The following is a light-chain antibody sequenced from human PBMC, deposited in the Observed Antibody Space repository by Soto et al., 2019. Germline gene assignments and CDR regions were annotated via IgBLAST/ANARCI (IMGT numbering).Light chain of an antibody. Sequence: EVVLTQSPVTLSLSPGERATLSCRASQSFRRLLAWYQQNPGQAPRLLIYDAYNRATGIPPRFSGSGSGTDFTLTISSLEPEDSAVYYCQQRHMWPITFGQGTRLEIK. CDR3: QQRHMWPIT. CDR1: QSFRRL. J-gene: IGKJ5*01. V-gene: IGKV3-11*01. CDR2: DAY.